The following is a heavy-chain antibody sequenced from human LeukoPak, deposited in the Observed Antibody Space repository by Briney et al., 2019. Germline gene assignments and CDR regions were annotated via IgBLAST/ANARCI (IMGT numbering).Heavy chain of an antibody. V-gene: IGHV1-18*01. J-gene: IGHJ4*02. CDR1: GYTFTTYG. CDR2: ISIYHGNT. CDR3: ARDLVRHDTSSYTNLVY. Sequence: ASVNVSCKPSGYTFTTYGISWVRQAPGQGLEWMGWISIYHGNTNYAEKLQGGVTMTTDTSTSTAYMELRSLRSDDTAVYYCARDLVRHDTSSYTNLVYWGQGTLVTVSS. D-gene: IGHD3-22*01.